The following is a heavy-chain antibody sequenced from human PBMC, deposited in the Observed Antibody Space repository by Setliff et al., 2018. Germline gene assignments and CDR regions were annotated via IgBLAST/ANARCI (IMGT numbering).Heavy chain of an antibody. J-gene: IGHJ4*02. Sequence: LSLTCTFYGGPFSDYYWGWVRQTPGKGLEWIAEINPSGTTNYIPSLKSRLTISVDTSKRQFSLKLNSVTAADTAVYYCRFWSYVYKNDYWAQGTLVTVSA. CDR1: GGPFSDYY. CDR3: RFWSYVYKNDY. D-gene: IGHD3-16*01. V-gene: IGHV4-34*01. CDR2: INPSGTT.